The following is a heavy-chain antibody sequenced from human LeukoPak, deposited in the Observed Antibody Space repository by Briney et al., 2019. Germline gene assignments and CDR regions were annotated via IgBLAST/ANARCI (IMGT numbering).Heavy chain of an antibody. J-gene: IGHJ6*04. Sequence: GGSLRLSCAASGVSLSSDKMKCFLHAPRGRGLGVSYISSSGSTIYYTDSVKGRFTISRDNAKNSLYLQMNSLRAEDTAVYYCAELGITMIGGVWGKGTTVTVSS. CDR3: AELGITMIGGV. V-gene: IGHV3-48*03. CDR1: GVSLSSDK. CDR2: ISSSGSTI. D-gene: IGHD3-10*02.